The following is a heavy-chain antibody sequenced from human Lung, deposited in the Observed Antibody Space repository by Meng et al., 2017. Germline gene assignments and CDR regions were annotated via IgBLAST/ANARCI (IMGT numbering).Heavy chain of an antibody. D-gene: IGHD6-19*01. J-gene: IGHJ3*02. Sequence: GLWVAVGGGLGGPGGSLRFSGAVSGVTFSGSDNTWVRQASGKGLGWVGLIEANPNNYATTYAASVRGRFTISRDDSKNTAYLEMNSLKTEDTALYYCTIYTSGHIWGQGTMVTVSS. V-gene: IGHV3-73*01. CDR1: GVTFSGSD. CDR2: IEANPNNYAT. CDR3: TIYTSGHI.